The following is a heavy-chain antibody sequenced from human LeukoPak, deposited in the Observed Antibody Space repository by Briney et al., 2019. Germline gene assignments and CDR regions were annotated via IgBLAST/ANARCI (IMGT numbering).Heavy chain of an antibody. CDR2: INHSGST. CDR3: ARHGSGKRNWFDP. CDR1: GGSFSGYY. J-gene: IGHJ5*02. Sequence: SETLSLTCAVYGGSFSGYYWSWIRQPPGKGLEWIGEINHSGSTNYNPSLKSRVTISVDTSKNQFSLKLSSVTAADTAVYYCARHGSGKRNWFDPWGQGTLVTVSS. V-gene: IGHV4-34*01. D-gene: IGHD3-10*01.